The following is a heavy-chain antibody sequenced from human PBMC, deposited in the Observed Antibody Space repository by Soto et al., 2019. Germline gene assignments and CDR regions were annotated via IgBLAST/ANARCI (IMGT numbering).Heavy chain of an antibody. Sequence: PGGSLRLSCAASGFTFSSYAMSWVRQAPGKGLEWVSAISGSGGSTYYADSVKGRFTISRDNSKNTLYLQMNSLRAEDTAVYYCAKSPPAAAGTLGDYFDYWGQGTLVTVSS. V-gene: IGHV3-23*01. CDR2: ISGSGGST. J-gene: IGHJ4*02. CDR3: AKSPPAAAGTLGDYFDY. CDR1: GFTFSSYA. D-gene: IGHD6-13*01.